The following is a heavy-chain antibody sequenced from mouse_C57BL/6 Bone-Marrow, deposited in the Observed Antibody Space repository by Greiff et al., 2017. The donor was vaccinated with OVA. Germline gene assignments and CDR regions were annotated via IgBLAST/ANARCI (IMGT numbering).Heavy chain of an antibody. CDR2: ISSGSSTI. CDR1: GFTFSDYG. D-gene: IGHD1-1*02. CDR3: AREELRWYYFDY. J-gene: IGHJ2*01. Sequence: EVQGVESGGGLVKPGGSLKLSCAASGFTFSDYGMHWVRQAPEQGLEWVAYISSGSSTIYYADTVKGRFTISRDNAKNTLFLQMTSLRSEDTAMYYCAREELRWYYFDYWGQGTTLTVSS. V-gene: IGHV5-17*01.